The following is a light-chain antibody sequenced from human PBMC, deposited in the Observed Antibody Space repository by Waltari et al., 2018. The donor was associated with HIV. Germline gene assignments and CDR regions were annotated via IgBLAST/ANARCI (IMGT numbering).Light chain of an antibody. V-gene: IGLV2-14*01. CDR1: NSDVGGYNF. Sequence: QSALTPPAPVSGSPGQSITISCTGTNSDVGGYNFVSWYQQHPGKAPKLLIFEVTNRPSGISSRFSGSKSGNTAAMTISGLQAEDEADYYCSSYTSTTTIVFGGGTKVTVL. CDR2: EVT. CDR3: SSYTSTTTIV. J-gene: IGLJ2*01.